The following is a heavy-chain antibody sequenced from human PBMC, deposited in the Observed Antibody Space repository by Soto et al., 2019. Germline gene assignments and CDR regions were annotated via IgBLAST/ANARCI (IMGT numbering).Heavy chain of an antibody. CDR2: ISGSGGST. J-gene: IGHJ4*02. CDR1: GFPISSFA. V-gene: IGHV3-23*01. D-gene: IGHD3-16*01. CDR3: EKPEIIQSWGNGTEY. Sequence: GGSLILSCASSGFPISSFAINLVRPAPGKGLEWVSAISGSGGSTYYADSVKGRFTISRDNSKNTLYLQMSGLKVEDTAVYYCEKPEIIQSWGNGTEYWGQGTL.